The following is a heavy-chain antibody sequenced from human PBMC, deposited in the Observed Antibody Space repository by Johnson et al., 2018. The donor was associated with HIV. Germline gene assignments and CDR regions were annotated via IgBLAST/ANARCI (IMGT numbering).Heavy chain of an antibody. J-gene: IGHJ3*02. CDR2: ISSSGGTI. V-gene: IGHV3-11*04. D-gene: IGHD6-6*01. CDR3: ARSLPYSSSVGFDI. CDR1: GFTFSDFY. Sequence: QVQLVESGGGLVQPGGSLRLSCAVSGFTFSDFYMSWIRQAPGKGLEWVSYISSSGGTIYYADSVKGRFTISRDNAKNSLYLQMNSLRAEYTAVYYCARSLPYSSSVGFDIWGQGTMVTVSS.